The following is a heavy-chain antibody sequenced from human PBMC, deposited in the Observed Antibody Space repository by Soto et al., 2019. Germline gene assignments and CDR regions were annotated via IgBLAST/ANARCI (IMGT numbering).Heavy chain of an antibody. CDR1: GYSFTSYW. D-gene: IGHD3-22*01. CDR2: IYPGDSDT. J-gene: IGHJ6*02. V-gene: IGHV5-51*01. CDR3: ARHRYYDSSGYTTNYYYYYGMDV. Sequence: GESLKISCKGSGYSFTSYWIGWVRQMPGKGLEWMGIIYPGDSDTRYSPSFQGQVTIPADKSISTAYLQWSSLKASDTAMYYCARHRYYDSSGYTTNYYYYYGMDVWGQGTTVTVSS.